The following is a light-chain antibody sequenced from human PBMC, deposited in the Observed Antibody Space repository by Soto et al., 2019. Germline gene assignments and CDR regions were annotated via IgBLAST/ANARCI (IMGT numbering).Light chain of an antibody. J-gene: IGKJ5*01. V-gene: IGKV1D-16*01. CDR3: QQYKSYPIT. CDR2: TAS. Sequence: DIQMTQSPSSLSASVGDRVTITCRASQDIGNWLAWFQQKPGKAPKSLIYTASNLHSGVPSRFSGSGPGTDFTLTISGLQSEDFATYYCQQYKSYPITFGQGTRLEIK. CDR1: QDIGNW.